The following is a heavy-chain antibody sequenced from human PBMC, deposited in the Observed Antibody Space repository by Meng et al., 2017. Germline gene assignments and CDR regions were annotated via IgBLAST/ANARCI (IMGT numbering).Heavy chain of an antibody. CDR1: GGSVSSGSYY. Sequence: SETLSLTCTVSGGSVSSGSYYWSWLRQPPGKGLEWIGYIYYSGSTNYNPSLKSRVTISVDTSKTQYPLKLSSVTAADTAVYYYASQLAYYYYGMDVWGQGTTVTVSS. J-gene: IGHJ6*02. D-gene: IGHD2-2*01. CDR3: ASQLAYYYYGMDV. CDR2: IYYSGST. V-gene: IGHV4-61*01.